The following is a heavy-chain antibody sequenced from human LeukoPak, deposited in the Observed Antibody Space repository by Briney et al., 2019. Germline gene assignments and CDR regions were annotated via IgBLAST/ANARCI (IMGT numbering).Heavy chain of an antibody. Sequence: ASVKVSCKASGYTFTSYGISWVRQAPGQGPEWMGWISGYSGNTNSAQKLQGRVTMTTDTSTSTAYMELRSLTSDDTAVYYCARGGRSSWFEGNDYWGQGTLVTVSS. V-gene: IGHV1-18*01. J-gene: IGHJ4*02. CDR1: GYTFTSYG. CDR2: ISGYSGNT. CDR3: ARGGRSSWFEGNDY. D-gene: IGHD6-13*01.